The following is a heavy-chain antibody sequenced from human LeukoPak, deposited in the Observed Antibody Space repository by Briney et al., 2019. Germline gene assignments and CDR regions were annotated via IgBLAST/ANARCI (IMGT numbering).Heavy chain of an antibody. D-gene: IGHD6-19*01. V-gene: IGHV3-23*01. Sequence: GGSLRLSCAASGFTFSSYAMSWVRQAPGKGLEWVSAISGSGGSTYYADSVKGRFTISRDNSKNTLYLQMNSLRAEDTAVYHCAKEKRIAVAGTYGYWGQGTLVTVSS. CDR2: ISGSGGST. CDR3: AKEKRIAVAGTYGY. CDR1: GFTFSSYA. J-gene: IGHJ4*02.